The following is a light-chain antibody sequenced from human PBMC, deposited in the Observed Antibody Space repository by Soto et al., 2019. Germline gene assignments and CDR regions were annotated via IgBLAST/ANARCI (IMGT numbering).Light chain of an antibody. V-gene: IGKV3-15*01. CDR3: QHYNNWPYT. J-gene: IGKJ2*01. Sequence: EIVMTQSPATLSVSPGVRATLSCRASQSVSSNLAWYQQKPGQAPRLLIYDASTRATGIPARFSGSGSGTEFTLTISSLQSEDFAVYYCQHYNNWPYTLGQGTKLELK. CDR2: DAS. CDR1: QSVSSN.